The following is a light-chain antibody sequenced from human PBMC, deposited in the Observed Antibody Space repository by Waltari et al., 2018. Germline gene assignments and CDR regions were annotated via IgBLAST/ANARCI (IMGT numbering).Light chain of an antibody. J-gene: IGKJ1*01. CDR1: QSVSKY. V-gene: IGKV3-20*01. Sequence: EIVLTQSPGTLSLSPRERATLSCRASQSVSKYLAWYQQKPGQAPRLRISDASTRATGIPDSVSGSGWGTDFSLTISRLEPEDFAVYYCQKYGTLPATFGQGTKVQMK. CDR3: QKYGTLPAT. CDR2: DAS.